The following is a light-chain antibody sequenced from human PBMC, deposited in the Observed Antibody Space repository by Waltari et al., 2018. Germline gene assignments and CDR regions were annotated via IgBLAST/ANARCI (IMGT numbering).Light chain of an antibody. CDR1: SPNIGSNS. V-gene: IGLV1-47*01. CDR2: RNN. Sequence: QSVLPQPPSASGTPGQRVTISCSGSSPNIGSNSVYWYQQLPGTAPKLLIYRNNQRPSGVPDRFSGSKSGTSASLAISGLRSEDEADYYCAAWDDSLSGVVFGGGTKLTVL. CDR3: AAWDDSLSGVV. J-gene: IGLJ2*01.